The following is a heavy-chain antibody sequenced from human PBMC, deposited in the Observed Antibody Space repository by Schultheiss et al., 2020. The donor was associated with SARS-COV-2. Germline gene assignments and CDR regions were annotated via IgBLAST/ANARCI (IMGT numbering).Heavy chain of an antibody. CDR3: VGHSEY. CDR1: GFTFSAYS. CDR2: IMQGGSEK. J-gene: IGHJ4*02. Sequence: GGSLRLSCVASGFTFSAYSMTWVRQAPGKGLEWVANIMQGGSEKYYVDSVKGRFTISRDNAKNSLYLQMNSLRVEDTAVYYCVGHSEYWGQGTLVTVSS. V-gene: IGHV3-7*03.